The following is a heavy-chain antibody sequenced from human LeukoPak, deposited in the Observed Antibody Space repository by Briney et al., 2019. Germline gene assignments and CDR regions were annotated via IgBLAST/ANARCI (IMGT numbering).Heavy chain of an antibody. J-gene: IGHJ6*04. CDR3: ARDKSYYDILTGYYYYYGMDV. Sequence: GASVKVPCKASGYTFTSYGISWVRQAPGQGLEWMGWISAYNGNTNFAQKLQGRVTMTTDTSTSTAYMELRSLRSDDTAVYYCARDKSYYDILTGYYYYYGMDVWGKGTTVTVSS. D-gene: IGHD3-9*01. CDR2: ISAYNGNT. CDR1: GYTFTSYG. V-gene: IGHV1-18*04.